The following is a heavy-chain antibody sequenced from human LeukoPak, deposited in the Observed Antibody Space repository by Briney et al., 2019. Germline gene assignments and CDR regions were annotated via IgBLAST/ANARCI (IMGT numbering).Heavy chain of an antibody. CDR3: ARVPRRGERFDP. CDR1: GYTFTSYD. J-gene: IGHJ5*02. D-gene: IGHD3-10*01. Sequence: ASVKVSCKASGYTFTSYDINWVRQATGQGLEWMGWMNPNSGSTVYAQKFQGRVTITRNTSISTAYMELGSLRSEDTAVYYCARVPRRGERFDPWGQGTLVTVSS. CDR2: MNPNSGST. V-gene: IGHV1-8*03.